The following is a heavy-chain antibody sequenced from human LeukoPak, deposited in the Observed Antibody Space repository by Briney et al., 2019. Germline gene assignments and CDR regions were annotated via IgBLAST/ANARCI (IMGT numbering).Heavy chain of an antibody. CDR3: ARYINWGRRRIAVAGTFDY. D-gene: IGHD6-19*01. Sequence: PSETLSLTCAVYGGSFSGYYWSWIRQPPGKGLEWIGEINHSGSTNYNPSLKSRVTISVDTSKNQFSLKLSSVTAADTAVYYCARYINWGRRRIAVAGTFDYWGQGTLVAVSS. CDR2: INHSGST. CDR1: GGSFSGYY. J-gene: IGHJ4*02. V-gene: IGHV4-34*01.